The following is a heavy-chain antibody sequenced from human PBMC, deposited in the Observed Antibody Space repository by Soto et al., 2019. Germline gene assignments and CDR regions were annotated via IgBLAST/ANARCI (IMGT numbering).Heavy chain of an antibody. J-gene: IGHJ5*02. CDR2: IYTSGST. CDR1: GGSISSYY. CDR3: ARLRVEYYYGSGSYYWFDP. D-gene: IGHD3-10*01. Sequence: SETLSLTCTVSGGSISSYYWSWIRQPAGKGLEWIGRIYTSGSTNYNPSLKSRVTMSVDTSKNQFSLKLSSVTAADTAVYYCARLRVEYYYGSGSYYWFDPWGQGTLVTVSS. V-gene: IGHV4-4*07.